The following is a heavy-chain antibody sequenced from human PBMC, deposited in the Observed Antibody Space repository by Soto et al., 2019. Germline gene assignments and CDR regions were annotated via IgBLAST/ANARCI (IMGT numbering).Heavy chain of an antibody. CDR2: ISAYNGDT. CDR1: GYTFTSYG. Sequence: QVQLVQSGTEVKKPGASVKVSCQASGYTFTSYGISWVRQAPGHGLEWMGWISAYNGDTNCAQKLQGRVNMTTDTSTSTAYPELRRLGSADTAVCYCARDRGLDAFDIWRQGKMVTLSS. CDR3: ARDRGLDAFDI. J-gene: IGHJ3*02. V-gene: IGHV1-18*01.